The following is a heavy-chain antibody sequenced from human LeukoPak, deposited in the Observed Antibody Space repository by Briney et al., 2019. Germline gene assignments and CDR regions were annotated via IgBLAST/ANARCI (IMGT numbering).Heavy chain of an antibody. CDR2: IYYSGST. J-gene: IGHJ4*02. V-gene: IGHV4-59*01. Sequence: SETLSLTCTVSGGSISSYCWSWIRQPPGKGLEWIGYIYYSGSTNYNPSLKSRVTISVDTSKNQFSLMLSSVTAADTAVYYCARGVTIAAAVEFDYWGQGTLVTVSS. CDR3: ARGVTIAAAVEFDY. CDR1: GGSISSYC. D-gene: IGHD6-13*01.